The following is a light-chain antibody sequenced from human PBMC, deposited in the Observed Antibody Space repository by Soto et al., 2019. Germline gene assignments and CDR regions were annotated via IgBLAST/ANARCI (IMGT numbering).Light chain of an antibody. CDR1: SSDVGAYNY. V-gene: IGLV2-8*01. CDR2: EVS. J-gene: IGLJ1*01. CDR3: VSFGGSNV. Sequence: QSVLTQPPSSSGSPGQSVTISCTGTSSDVGAYNYVSWYQQHPGKAPKLMIYEVSKRPSGVPDRFSGSKSGNTASLTVSGLQAEDEADYYCVSFGGSNVFRTGTKVTVL.